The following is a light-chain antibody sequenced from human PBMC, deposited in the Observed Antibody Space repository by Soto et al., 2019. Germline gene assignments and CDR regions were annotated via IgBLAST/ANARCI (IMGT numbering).Light chain of an antibody. CDR1: QSVRSY. CDR3: QQRSNWPPIT. J-gene: IGKJ5*01. CDR2: DAS. V-gene: IGKV3-11*01. Sequence: EIVLTQSPATLSLSPGERATLSCRASQSVRSYLAWYQQRPGQAPRLLIYDASNRATGIPARFSGSGSGTDFTLTISSLEPEDFVVYYCQQRSNWPPITFGQGTRLEMK.